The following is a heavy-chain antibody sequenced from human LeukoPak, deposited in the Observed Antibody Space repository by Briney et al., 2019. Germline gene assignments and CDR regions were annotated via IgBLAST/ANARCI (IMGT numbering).Heavy chain of an antibody. Sequence: GGSLRLSCAASGFTVSRYYISWVRQAPGKGPEWVSVIYSGGSTYYADSVKGRFTISRDNSKNTLYLQMNSLRAEDTAVYYCARGDSVVTAAYWGQGTLVTVSS. CDR3: ARGDSVVTAAY. CDR1: GFTVSRYY. D-gene: IGHD2-21*02. CDR2: IYSGGST. J-gene: IGHJ4*02. V-gene: IGHV3-53*01.